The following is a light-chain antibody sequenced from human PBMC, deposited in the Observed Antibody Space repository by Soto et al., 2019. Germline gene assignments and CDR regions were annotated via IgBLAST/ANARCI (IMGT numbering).Light chain of an antibody. J-gene: IGKJ1*01. V-gene: IGKV3-15*01. CDR3: QQFNNWPPWT. CDR2: GAS. CDR1: QSVGSN. Sequence: IVLTQSPVTLSLSPGERATLSCRASQSVGSNLAWFQHKPGHAPRLLIYGASTRATGIPVRFSGSGSGTEFTLTISSLQSEDFAVYYCQQFNNWPPWTLGQGTKVDIK.